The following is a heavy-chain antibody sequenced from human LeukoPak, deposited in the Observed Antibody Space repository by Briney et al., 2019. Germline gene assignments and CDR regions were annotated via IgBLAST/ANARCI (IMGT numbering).Heavy chain of an antibody. CDR2: IYYSGST. CDR3: ATFPMVDDY. CDR1: GGSISSYY. D-gene: IGHD4/OR15-4a*01. V-gene: IGHV4-59*01. J-gene: IGHJ4*02. Sequence: SQTLSLTCTVSGGSISSYYWSWIRQPPGKGLEWIGYIYYSGSTNYNPSLKSRVTISVDTSKNQFSLKLSSVTAADTAVYYCATFPMVDDYWGQGTLVTVSS.